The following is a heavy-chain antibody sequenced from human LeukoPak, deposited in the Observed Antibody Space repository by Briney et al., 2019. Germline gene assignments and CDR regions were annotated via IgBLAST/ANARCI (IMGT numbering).Heavy chain of an antibody. J-gene: IGHJ4*02. Sequence: GASVKVSCTASGYTFTGYYMHWVRQAPGQGLEWIGWINPDNGGTNYAQKFQGRVTMTRDMSISTAYMELSRLRSDDTAVYYCARDPSNSGYDYLYYFDYWGQGTLVTVSS. CDR1: GYTFTGYY. CDR2: INPDNGGT. CDR3: ARDPSNSGYDYLYYFDY. V-gene: IGHV1-2*02. D-gene: IGHD5-12*01.